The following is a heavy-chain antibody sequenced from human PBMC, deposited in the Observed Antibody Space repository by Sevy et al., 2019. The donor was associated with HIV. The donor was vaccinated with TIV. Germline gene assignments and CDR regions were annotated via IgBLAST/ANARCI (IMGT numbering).Heavy chain of an antibody. Sequence: SETLSLTCTVSGVSVSSGSYYWSWLGPPTGKGLVWIGYIYYSGSTNYNPSLKSRVTISVDTSRNQFSLKLSSVTAADTAVYYCARDCSSTSCYPSGLFDYWGQGTLVTVSS. CDR3: ARDCSSTSCYPSGLFDY. CDR2: IYYSGST. CDR1: GVSVSSGSYY. V-gene: IGHV4-61*01. J-gene: IGHJ4*02. D-gene: IGHD2-2*01.